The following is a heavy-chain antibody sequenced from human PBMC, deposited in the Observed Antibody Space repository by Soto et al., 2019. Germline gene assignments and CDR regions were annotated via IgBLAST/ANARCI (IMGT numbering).Heavy chain of an antibody. CDR3: ARESEELTSNFDY. CDR2: ISSTTNYI. CDR1: GFPFNRYS. J-gene: IGHJ4*02. Sequence: AGSLRLSCAASGFPFNRYSMHPVRLAPGQGLEWVSSISSTTNYICYEDSMKGRFTISRDNAKNSLYLEMNSLRAEDTAVYYCARESEELTSNFDYWGQGTLVTVSS. D-gene: IGHD1-7*01. V-gene: IGHV3-21*06.